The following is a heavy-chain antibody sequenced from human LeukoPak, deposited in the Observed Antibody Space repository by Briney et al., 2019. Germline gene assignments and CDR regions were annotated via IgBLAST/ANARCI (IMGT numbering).Heavy chain of an antibody. CDR3: ARTQTTVVTH. V-gene: IGHV3-23*01. CDR2: IGGSNGIT. D-gene: IGHD4-23*01. Sequence: GGSLRLSCAASRFTFNSYAMSWVRQAPGKGLEWVSVIGGSNGITFYVGSVKGRFTISRDNSKDTLYLQMNSLRAEDTAVYYCARTQTTVVTHWGQGTLVTVSS. J-gene: IGHJ4*02. CDR1: RFTFNSYA.